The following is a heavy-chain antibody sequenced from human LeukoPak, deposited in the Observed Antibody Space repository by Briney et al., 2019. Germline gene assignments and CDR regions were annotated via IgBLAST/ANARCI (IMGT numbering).Heavy chain of an antibody. CDR3: ARGGLLAYYFDY. D-gene: IGHD1-26*01. J-gene: IGHJ4*02. Sequence: SQTLSLTCAISGDSVSSNSAAWNWIRQSPSRGLEWLGRTYYRSKWYNDYAVSVKSRITINPDTSKNQLSLQLNSVTTEDTAVYYCARGGLLAYYFDYWGQGTLVTVSS. CDR2: TYYRSKWYN. V-gene: IGHV6-1*01. CDR1: GDSVSSNSAA.